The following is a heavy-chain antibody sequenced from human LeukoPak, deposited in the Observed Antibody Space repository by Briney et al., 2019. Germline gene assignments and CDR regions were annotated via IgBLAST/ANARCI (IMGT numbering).Heavy chain of an antibody. CDR1: GGTFSSYT. D-gene: IGHD4-17*01. Sequence: SVRVSCKASGGTFSSYTISWVRQAPGQGLEWMGRIIPILGIANYAQKVQGRVTITADKSTSTDYMELSSLRAEDTAVYYCARTRDYGNWYFDLWGRGTLVTVSS. V-gene: IGHV1-69*02. CDR3: ARTRDYGNWYFDL. J-gene: IGHJ2*01. CDR2: IIPILGIA.